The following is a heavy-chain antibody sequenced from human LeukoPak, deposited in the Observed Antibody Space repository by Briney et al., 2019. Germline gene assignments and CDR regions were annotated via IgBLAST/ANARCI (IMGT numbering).Heavy chain of an antibody. D-gene: IGHD3-22*01. V-gene: IGHV4-34*01. CDR2: INHSGST. CDR3: ARGPHTGVNYYDSSGYYY. CDR1: GGSITNSY. Sequence: PSETLSLTCTVSGGSITNSYWSWIRQPPGKGLEWIGEINHSGSTNYNPSLKSRVTISVDTSKNQFSLKLSSVTAADTAVYYCARGPHTGVNYYDSSGYYYWGQGTLVTVSS. J-gene: IGHJ4*02.